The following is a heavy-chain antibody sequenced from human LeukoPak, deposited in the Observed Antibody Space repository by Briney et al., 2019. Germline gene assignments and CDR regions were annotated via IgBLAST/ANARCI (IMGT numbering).Heavy chain of an antibody. CDR2: ISGDGGST. V-gene: IGHV3-43*02. CDR1: GFTFDDYA. CDR3: AKDIDSSWYAEYFQH. D-gene: IGHD6-13*01. J-gene: IGHJ1*01. Sequence: PGGSLRLSCAASGFTFDDYAMHWVRQAPGKGLEWVSLISGDGGSTYSANSVKGRFTISRDNSKSSLYLQMNSLRTEDTALYYCAKDIDSSWYAEYFQHWGQGTLVTVSS.